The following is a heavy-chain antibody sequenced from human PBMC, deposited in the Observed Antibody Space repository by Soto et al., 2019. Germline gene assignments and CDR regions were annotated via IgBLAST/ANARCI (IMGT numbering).Heavy chain of an antibody. CDR2: ISAYNGNT. Sequence: QVQLVQSGAEVKKAGASVKVSCKASGYTFTSYGISWVRQAPGQGLEWMGWISAYNGNTNYAQKLQGRVTMTTDTSTSTAYMELRSLRSNDTAVYYCASDRIVATTNNWFDPWGQGTLVTVSS. D-gene: IGHD5-12*01. CDR3: ASDRIVATTNNWFDP. V-gene: IGHV1-18*01. J-gene: IGHJ5*02. CDR1: GYTFTSYG.